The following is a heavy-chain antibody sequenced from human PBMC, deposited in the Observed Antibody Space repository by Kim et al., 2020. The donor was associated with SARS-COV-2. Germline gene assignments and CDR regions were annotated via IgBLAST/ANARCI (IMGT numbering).Heavy chain of an antibody. Sequence: SETLSLTCTVSGGSISSSSYYWGWIRQPPGKGLEWIGSIYDSGSTYYNPSLKSRVTISVDTSKNQFSLKLSSVTAADTAVYYCARLRERGSGWYRGAGPWFDPWGQGTLVTVSS. V-gene: IGHV4-39*01. CDR1: GGSISSSSYY. D-gene: IGHD6-19*01. CDR3: ARLRERGSGWYRGAGPWFDP. J-gene: IGHJ5*02. CDR2: IYDSGST.